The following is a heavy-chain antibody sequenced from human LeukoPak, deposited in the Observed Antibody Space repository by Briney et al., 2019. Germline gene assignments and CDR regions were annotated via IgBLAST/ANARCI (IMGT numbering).Heavy chain of an antibody. D-gene: IGHD6-13*01. CDR3: ARGLPAYSSSWYYFGY. V-gene: IGHV4-34*01. CDR1: GGSFSDFY. CDR2: IDHGGST. J-gene: IGHJ4*02. Sequence: PSETLSLPCAVSGGSFSDFYWSWIRQAPGKGLEWIGEIDHGGSTNYDPSVKSRVTISVDKSKKQFSLKLGSVTAADTAVYYCARGLPAYSSSWYYFGYWGQGTLVTV.